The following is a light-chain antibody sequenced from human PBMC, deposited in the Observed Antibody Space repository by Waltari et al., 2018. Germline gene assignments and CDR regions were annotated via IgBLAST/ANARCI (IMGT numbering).Light chain of an antibody. V-gene: IGKV1-6*01. Sequence: AIQMTQSPSSLPASVGARGTITCRASQDIRNELGWYQQRPGKAPSHLIYAASNLQGGVPSRFSVSGSGTDFTLTINSLQPEDFATYYCLQDHGYPRTFGQGTKLEIK. CDR3: LQDHGYPRT. J-gene: IGKJ2*01. CDR1: QDIRNE. CDR2: AAS.